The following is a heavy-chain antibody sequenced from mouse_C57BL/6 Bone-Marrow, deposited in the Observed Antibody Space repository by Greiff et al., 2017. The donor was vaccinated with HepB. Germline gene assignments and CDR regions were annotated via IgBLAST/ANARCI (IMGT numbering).Heavy chain of an antibody. J-gene: IGHJ4*01. Sequence: VKLQQSGAELVKPGASVKISCKASGYAFSSYWMNWVKQRPGKGLEWIGQIYPGDGDTNYNGKFKGKATLTADKSSSTAYMQLSSLTSEDSAVYFCARAGYYYYYAMDYWGQGTSVTVSS. D-gene: IGHD2-3*01. CDR1: GYAFSSYW. CDR2: IYPGDGDT. V-gene: IGHV1-80*01. CDR3: ARAGYYYYYAMDY.